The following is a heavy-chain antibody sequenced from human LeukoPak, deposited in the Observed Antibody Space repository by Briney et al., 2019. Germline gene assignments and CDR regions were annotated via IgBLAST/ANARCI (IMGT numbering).Heavy chain of an antibody. J-gene: IGHJ6*03. CDR1: GYTFTYYG. CDR2: INTNSGNP. V-gene: IGHV7-4-1*04. Sequence: ASVKVSCKASGYTFTYYGLNWVRQAPGQGLECLGGINTNSGNPTYAQGFTGRYVFSFDTSVSMAYLHITSLTAEDTAIYYCARSRRVVVPSSLNAADDYYYYMDVWGKGTTVTVSS. D-gene: IGHD2-21*02. CDR3: ARSRRVVVPSSLNAADDYYYYMDV.